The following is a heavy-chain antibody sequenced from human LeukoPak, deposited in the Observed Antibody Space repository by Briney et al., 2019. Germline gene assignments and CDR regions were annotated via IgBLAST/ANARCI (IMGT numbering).Heavy chain of an antibody. CDR2: ISGSGGST. Sequence: GGSLRLSCAASGFTFSDYYMSWIRQAPGKGLEWVSAISGSGGSTYYADSVKGRFTISRDNSKNTLYLQMNSLRAEDTAVYYCAKGGSTSRRYYFDYWGQGTLVTVSS. CDR1: GFTFSDYY. V-gene: IGHV3-23*01. D-gene: IGHD2-2*01. J-gene: IGHJ4*02. CDR3: AKGGSTSRRYYFDY.